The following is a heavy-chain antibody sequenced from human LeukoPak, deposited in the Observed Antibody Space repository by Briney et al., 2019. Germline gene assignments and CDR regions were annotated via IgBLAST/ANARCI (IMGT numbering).Heavy chain of an antibody. J-gene: IGHJ5*02. CDR3: ARQGGATLQDNWFDP. CDR1: GYSISSGYY. CDR2: IYHSGST. D-gene: IGHD1-26*01. Sequence: SETLSLTCTVSGYSISSGYYWGWIRQPPGKGLEWIGSIYHSGSTYYNPSLKSRVTISVDTSKNQFSLKLSSVTAADTAVYYCARQGGATLQDNWFDPWGQETLVTVSS. V-gene: IGHV4-38-2*02.